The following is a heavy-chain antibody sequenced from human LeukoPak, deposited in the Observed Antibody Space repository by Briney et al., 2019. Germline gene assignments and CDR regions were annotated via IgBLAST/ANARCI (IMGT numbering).Heavy chain of an antibody. CDR1: GFTFTNYN. J-gene: IGHJ6*03. Sequence: GGSLRLSCAASGFTFTNYNMNWVRQAPGKGLEWLSYITLSSSTIYYADSVKGRFTLSRDNAKNSLYLQMNSLRAEDTAVYYCARGGVPTYYYYMDVWGKGTTVTVSS. D-gene: IGHD1-26*01. CDR3: ARGGVPTYYYYMDV. CDR2: ITLSSSTI. V-gene: IGHV3-48*04.